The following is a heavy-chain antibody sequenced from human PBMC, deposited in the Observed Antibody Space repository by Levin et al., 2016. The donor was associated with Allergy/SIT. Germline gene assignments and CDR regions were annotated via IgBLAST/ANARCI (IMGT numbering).Heavy chain of an antibody. J-gene: IGHJ6*02. D-gene: IGHD5-12*01. CDR3: ARNSGYSGIYYYYGMDV. Sequence: WIRQPPGKGLEWIGYIYYSGSTNYNPSLKSRVTISVDTSKNQFSLKLSSVTAADTAVYYCARNSGYSGIYYYYGMDVWGQGTTVTVSS. CDR2: IYYSGST. V-gene: IGHV4-59*01.